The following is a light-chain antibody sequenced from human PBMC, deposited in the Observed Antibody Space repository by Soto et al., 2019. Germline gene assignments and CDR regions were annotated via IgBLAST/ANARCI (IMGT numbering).Light chain of an antibody. J-gene: IGKJ5*01. CDR1: QSISTY. Sequence: EIVLTQSPATLSLPPGERATLSCRASQSISTYLAWHQQIPGQAPRLLIYDASNRATGIPARFSGSGSGTDFTLTISSLQPEDFATYYCQQSYSTPITFGQGTRLEIK. CDR3: QQSYSTPIT. V-gene: IGKV3-11*01. CDR2: DAS.